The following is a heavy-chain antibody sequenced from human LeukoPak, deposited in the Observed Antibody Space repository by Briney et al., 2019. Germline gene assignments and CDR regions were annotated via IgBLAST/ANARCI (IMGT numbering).Heavy chain of an antibody. CDR3: GRDIATAVDY. CDR1: GFTFSGYW. Sequence: GGSLRLSCAASGFTFSGYWMHWVRQPPGKGLVWVSRIYNDGSTTTYADSVKGRFTISRDNAKNTLYLQMNSLRAEDTAIYYCGRDIATAVDYWGLGTLVTVSS. CDR2: IYNDGSTT. D-gene: IGHD6-13*01. J-gene: IGHJ4*02. V-gene: IGHV3-74*01.